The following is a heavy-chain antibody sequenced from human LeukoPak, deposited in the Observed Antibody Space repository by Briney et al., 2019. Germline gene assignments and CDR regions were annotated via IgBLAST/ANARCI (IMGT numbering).Heavy chain of an antibody. CDR3: ASAYYHYYFDY. CDR1: GFTFSSYE. V-gene: IGHV3-48*03. J-gene: IGHJ4*02. Sequence: GGSLRLSCAASGFTFSSYEMNWVRQAPGKGLEWVSYISSSGSTIYYADSVKGRFTISRDNAKNTLYLQMNSLRAEDSAVYYCASAYYHYYFDYWGQGTLVTVSS. CDR2: ISSSGSTI. D-gene: IGHD3-16*01.